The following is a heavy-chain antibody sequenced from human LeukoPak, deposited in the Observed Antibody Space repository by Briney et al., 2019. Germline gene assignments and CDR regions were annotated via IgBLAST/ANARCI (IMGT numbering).Heavy chain of an antibody. CDR1: GGTFSSYA. J-gene: IGHJ4*02. V-gene: IGHV1-69*13. CDR2: ITPIFGTA. Sequence: ASVKVSCKASGGTFSSYAISWVRQAPGQGLEWMGGITPIFGTANYAQKFQGRVTITADESTSTAYMELSSLRSEDTAVYYCARDTSEETPDYWGQGTLVTVSS. CDR3: ARDTSEETPDY. D-gene: IGHD2/OR15-2a*01.